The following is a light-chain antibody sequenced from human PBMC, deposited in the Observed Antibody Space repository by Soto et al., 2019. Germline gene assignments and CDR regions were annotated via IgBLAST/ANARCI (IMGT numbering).Light chain of an antibody. CDR1: SDNY. Sequence: QSVLTQPASVSGSPGHSITISCTGTSDNYVSWYQQHPGKVPKLMIYGVTNRPSGVSDRFSGSKSGNTASLTISGLQTEDEADYYCSSYTNSRTLLFGAGTKLTVL. CDR3: SSYTNSRTLL. V-gene: IGLV2-14*01. CDR2: GVT. J-gene: IGLJ1*01.